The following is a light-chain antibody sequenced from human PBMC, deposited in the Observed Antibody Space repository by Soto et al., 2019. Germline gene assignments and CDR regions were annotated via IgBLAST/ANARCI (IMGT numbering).Light chain of an antibody. J-gene: IGKJ1*01. Sequence: VMTQSPLSLTVTPGEPASISCKSSQSLQHNNGNTFLDWYMQKPGQSPQLLIYLASRRAPGAPDRVSGSGSGTDFTLRISTVEADDAAIYYCMQALQTPRTFGQGTKLEI. CDR1: QSLQHNNGNTF. CDR2: LAS. CDR3: MQALQTPRT. V-gene: IGKV2-28*01.